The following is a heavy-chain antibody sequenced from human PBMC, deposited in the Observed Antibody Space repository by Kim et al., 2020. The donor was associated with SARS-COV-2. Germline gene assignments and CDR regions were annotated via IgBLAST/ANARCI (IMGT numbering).Heavy chain of an antibody. Sequence: GGSLRLSCAASGFTFDDYAMHWVRQAPGKGLEWVSLISWDGGSTYYADSVKGRFTISRDNSKNSLYLQMNSLRAEDTALYYCAKGLYEYCSGGSCYWAQTYYYYGMDVWGQGTTVTVSS. CDR1: GFTFDDYA. J-gene: IGHJ6*02. CDR3: AKGLYEYCSGGSCYWAQTYYYYGMDV. CDR2: ISWDGGST. D-gene: IGHD2-15*01. V-gene: IGHV3-43D*03.